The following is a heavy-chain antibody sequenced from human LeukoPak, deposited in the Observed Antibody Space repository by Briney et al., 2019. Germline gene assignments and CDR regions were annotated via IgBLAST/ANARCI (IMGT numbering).Heavy chain of an antibody. CDR3: ARARPSMWIDY. Sequence: GGSLRLSCAASGFTFSSYGMHWVRQAPGKGLEWVAVISYDGSDKFYADSVKGRFTISRDSSKNALYLQMNSLRPEDTAVYYCARARPSMWIDYWGQGTLVTVSS. V-gene: IGHV3-30*03. CDR2: ISYDGSDK. CDR1: GFTFSSYG. J-gene: IGHJ4*02. D-gene: IGHD5-12*01.